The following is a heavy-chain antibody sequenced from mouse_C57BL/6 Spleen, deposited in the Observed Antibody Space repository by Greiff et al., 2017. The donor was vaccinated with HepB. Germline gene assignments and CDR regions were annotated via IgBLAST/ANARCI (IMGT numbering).Heavy chain of an antibody. Sequence: VQLQQSGAELVRPGASVTLSCKASGYTFTDYEMHWVKQTPVHGLEWIGAIDPETGGTAYNQKFKGKAILTADKSSSTAYMELRSLTSEDSAVYYCTRRGTGEDYWGQGTTLTVSS. D-gene: IGHD3-3*01. CDR3: TRRGTGEDY. CDR2: IDPETGGT. CDR1: GYTFTDYE. V-gene: IGHV1-15*01. J-gene: IGHJ2*01.